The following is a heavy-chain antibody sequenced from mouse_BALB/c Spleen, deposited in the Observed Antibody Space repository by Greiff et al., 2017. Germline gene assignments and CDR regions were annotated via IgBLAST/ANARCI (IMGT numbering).Heavy chain of an antibody. V-gene: IGHV2-4-1*01. J-gene: IGHJ4*01. CDR1: GFSLTSYG. CDR2: IWSGGST. Sequence: VMLVESGPGLVQPSQSLSITCTVSGFSLTSYGVHWVRQSPGKGLEWLGVIWSGGSTDYNAAFISRLSISKDNSKSQVFFKMNSLQADDTAIYYCARIDYDDYYAMDYWGQGTSVTVSS. D-gene: IGHD2-4*01. CDR3: ARIDYDDYYAMDY.